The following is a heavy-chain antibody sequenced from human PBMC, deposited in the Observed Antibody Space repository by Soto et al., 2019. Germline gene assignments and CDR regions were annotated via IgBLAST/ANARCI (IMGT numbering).Heavy chain of an antibody. CDR2: IYSGGST. CDR1: GLTVSSNY. V-gene: IGHV3-53*04. Sequence: EVQLVESGGGLVQPGGSLRLSCAASGLTVSSNYMSWVRQAPGKGLEWVSVIYSGGSTYDADSVKGRFTISRHNSKNTLYLQMISLRAEDTAVYYCARDSSPSGGWYSDAFDIWGQGPMVSVSS. CDR3: ARDSSPSGGWYSDAFDI. J-gene: IGHJ3*02. D-gene: IGHD6-19*01.